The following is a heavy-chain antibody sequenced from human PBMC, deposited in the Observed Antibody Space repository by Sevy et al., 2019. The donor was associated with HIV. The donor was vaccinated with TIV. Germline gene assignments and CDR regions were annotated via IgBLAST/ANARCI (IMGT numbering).Heavy chain of an antibody. V-gene: IGHV3-11*01. J-gene: IGHJ4*02. CDR3: AREVDGVRGVFDS. CDR2: ISISGRMI. Sequence: GGSLRLSCEASVFTFSDYYMNWIRQAPGKGLEWVSSISISGRMISYADSVKGRFTISRDNAKNSLYLQMNSLRADDTAVYYGAREVDGVRGVFDSWGQGTLVTVSS. CDR1: VFTFSDYY. D-gene: IGHD3-10*01.